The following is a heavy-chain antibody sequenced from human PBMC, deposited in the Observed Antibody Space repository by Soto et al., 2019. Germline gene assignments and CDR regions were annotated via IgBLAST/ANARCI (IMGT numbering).Heavy chain of an antibody. J-gene: IGHJ4*02. CDR3: ARVLLWFGELPYYFDY. CDR1: GGSISSGDYY. D-gene: IGHD3-10*01. CDR2: IYYSGST. Sequence: QVQLQESGPGLVKPSQTLSLTCTVSGGSISSGDYYWSWIRQPPGKGLEWIGYIYYSGSTYYNPSLKSRVTISVDTSKNQFSLKLSSVTAADTAVYYCARVLLWFGELPYYFDYWGQGTLVTVSS. V-gene: IGHV4-30-4*01.